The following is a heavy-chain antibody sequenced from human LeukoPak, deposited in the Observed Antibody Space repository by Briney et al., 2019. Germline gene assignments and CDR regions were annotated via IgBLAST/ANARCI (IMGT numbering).Heavy chain of an antibody. J-gene: IGHJ6*03. Sequence: ASVKVSCKASGYTFTDYYMHWVQQAPGKGLEWMGLVDPEDGETIYAEKFQGRVTITADTSTDTAYMELSSLRSEDTAVYYCATGLVRRGYYYYMDVWGKGTTVTVSS. CDR1: GYTFTDYY. CDR3: ATGLVRRGYYYYMDV. V-gene: IGHV1-69-2*01. CDR2: VDPEDGET. D-gene: IGHD6-13*01.